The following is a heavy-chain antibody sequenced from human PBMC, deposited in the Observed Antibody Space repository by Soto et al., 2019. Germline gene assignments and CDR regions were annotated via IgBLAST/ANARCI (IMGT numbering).Heavy chain of an antibody. J-gene: IGHJ4*02. Sequence: EVQLVESGGGLVQPGGSLRLSCAASGFTFSSYWMHWVRQAPGKGLVWVSRINSDGSSTSYADSVKGRFTISRDNAKNTLYLQMNRRRAEDTAVYYGVRTSLVVAAATREDYWGQGTLVTVSS. D-gene: IGHD2-15*01. CDR2: INSDGSST. CDR3: VRTSLVVAAATREDY. CDR1: GFTFSSYW. V-gene: IGHV3-74*01.